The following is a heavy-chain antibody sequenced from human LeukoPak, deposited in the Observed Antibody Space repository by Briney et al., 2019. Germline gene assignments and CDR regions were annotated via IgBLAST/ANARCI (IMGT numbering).Heavy chain of an antibody. CDR1: GFTFTSFA. CDR3: AKKRYEDGTSSPGYLDV. V-gene: IGHV3-23*01. D-gene: IGHD1-1*01. CDR2: ISGSGYTT. Sequence: GGSLRLSCAASGFTFTSFAMNWARQAPGKGLEGVSVISGSGYTTHYADSVKGRFTISRDNFKNTLYLQMNSLRGEDTAVYYCAKKRYEDGTSSPGYLDVWGQGTTVTVSS. J-gene: IGHJ6*02.